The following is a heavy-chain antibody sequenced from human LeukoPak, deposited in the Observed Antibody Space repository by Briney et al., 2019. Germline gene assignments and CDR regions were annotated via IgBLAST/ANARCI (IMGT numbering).Heavy chain of an antibody. D-gene: IGHD3-10*01. V-gene: IGHV3-23*01. CDR2: ISGSSGST. Sequence: GWSLRLSRAASRFTFSSYAMSWVGQAPGKGLEGVSAISGSSGSTYYADSVKGGFTISRHNSKNTLYLQMDGLRAEERAVYYGANGFRIRDVTSWGQGTLVTVSS. J-gene: IGHJ5*02. CDR3: ANGFRIRDVTS. CDR1: RFTFSSYA.